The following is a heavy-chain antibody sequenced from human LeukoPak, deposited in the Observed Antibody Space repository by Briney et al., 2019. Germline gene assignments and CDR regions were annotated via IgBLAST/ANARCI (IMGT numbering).Heavy chain of an antibody. V-gene: IGHV3-21*01. D-gene: IGHD6-19*01. J-gene: IGHJ4*02. CDR3: ARDSSGWYVGPDY. Sequence: PGGSLRLSCAASGFTFSSYSMNWVRQAPGKGLEWVSSISSSSSYIYYADSVKGRFTISRGNAKNSLYLQMNSLRAEDTAVYYCARDSSGWYVGPDYWGQGTLVTVSS. CDR1: GFTFSSYS. CDR2: ISSSSSYI.